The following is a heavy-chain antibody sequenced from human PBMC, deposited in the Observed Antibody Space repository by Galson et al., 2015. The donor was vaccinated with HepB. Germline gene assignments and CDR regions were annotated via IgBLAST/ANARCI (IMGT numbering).Heavy chain of an antibody. D-gene: IGHD6-19*01. CDR3: ARQPYINGWLYWYFDV. CDR1: GYTFTSYG. CDR2: ISDYNGNT. J-gene: IGHJ2*01. Sequence: SVKVSCKASGYTFTSYGITWVRQAPGQGLEWMGWISDYNGNTNYGQKVQGRVTMTTDTSVDASKNEVSLEVRSMTAADTGAYFCARQPYINGWLYWYFDVWGRGTLVTVSS. V-gene: IGHV1-18*04.